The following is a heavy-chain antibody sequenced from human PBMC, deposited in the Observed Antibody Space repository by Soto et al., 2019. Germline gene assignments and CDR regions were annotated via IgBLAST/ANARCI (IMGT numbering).Heavy chain of an antibody. J-gene: IGHJ4*02. D-gene: IGHD3-10*01. CDR2: TGTFNGEA. Sequence: QVQLVQSEAEVKKPGASVKVSCKASGYSFTSTGISWVRQAPGQGPEWMGWTGTFNGEAKYAQKLQGRVTMTTDTSTTTAYMELRSLTSDDTAVYYCARDLDGSGSYFTDYWGQGTLVTVAS. CDR1: GYSFTSTG. CDR3: ARDLDGSGSYFTDY. V-gene: IGHV1-18*01.